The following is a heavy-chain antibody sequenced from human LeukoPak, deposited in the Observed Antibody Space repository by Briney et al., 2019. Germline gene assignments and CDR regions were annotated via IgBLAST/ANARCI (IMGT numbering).Heavy chain of an antibody. CDR1: GGSISSSSYY. V-gene: IGHV4-39*01. D-gene: IGHD3-10*01. Sequence: SETLSLTCTVSGGSISSSSYYWGWIRQPPGKGLEWIGSIYYSGSTYYNPSLKSRVTISVDTSKNQFSLKLSSVTAADTAVYYCARLSDSGSYYDYWGQGTQVAVSS. CDR3: ARLSDSGSYYDY. CDR2: IYYSGST. J-gene: IGHJ4*02.